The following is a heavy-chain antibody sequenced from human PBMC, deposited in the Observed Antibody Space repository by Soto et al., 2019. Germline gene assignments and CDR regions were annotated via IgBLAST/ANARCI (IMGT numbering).Heavy chain of an antibody. Sequence: GGSLRLSCAASGFTFSNAWMSWVRQAPGKGLEWVGRIKSKTDGGTTDYAAPVKGRFTISRDDSKNTLYLQMNSLKTEDTAVYYCPTDKGDGDAFDIWGQGTMVTVSS. V-gene: IGHV3-15*01. J-gene: IGHJ3*02. CDR1: GFTFSNAW. CDR2: IKSKTDGGTT. CDR3: PTDKGDGDAFDI.